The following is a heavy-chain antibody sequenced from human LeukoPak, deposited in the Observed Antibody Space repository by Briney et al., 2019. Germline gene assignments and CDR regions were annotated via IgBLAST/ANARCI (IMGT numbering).Heavy chain of an antibody. D-gene: IGHD2-2*01. CDR3: ARWYQRYFNWFDP. CDR1: GGSISSYY. Sequence: PSETLSLTCTVSGGSISSYYWSWFRQPPGKGLEWIGYIYYSGSTNYNPSLKSRVTISVDTSKNQFSLKLSSVTAADTAVYYCARWYQRYFNWFDPWGQGTLVTVSS. CDR2: IYYSGST. V-gene: IGHV4-59*01. J-gene: IGHJ5*02.